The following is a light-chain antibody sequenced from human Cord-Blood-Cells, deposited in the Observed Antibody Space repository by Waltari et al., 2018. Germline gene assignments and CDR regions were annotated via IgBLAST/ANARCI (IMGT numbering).Light chain of an antibody. CDR2: WAS. CDR3: QQYYSTLWT. J-gene: IGKJ1*01. V-gene: IGKV4-1*01. Sequence: DIVMTQSPDSLAVSLGERATINCKSSQSVLYSSNNKNHLAWYQQKPGQPPKLLIYWASTRESGVPDRVSGSGSGTDFTLTISSLQAEDVAVYYCQQYYSTLWTFGQGTKVEIK. CDR1: QSVLYSSNNKNH.